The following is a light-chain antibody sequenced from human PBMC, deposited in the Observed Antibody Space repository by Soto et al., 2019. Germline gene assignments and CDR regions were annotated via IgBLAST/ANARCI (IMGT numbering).Light chain of an antibody. CDR2: KAS. CDR3: QHYNSYSEA. CDR1: QTISSW. V-gene: IGKV1-5*03. J-gene: IGKJ1*01. Sequence: DIQMTQSPSTLSGSVGDRVTITCRASQTISSWLAWYQQKPGKAPKLLIYKASTLKNGVPSRFSGSGSGTGFTLTISSLQPDDFATYYCQHYNSYSEAFGQGTKVDIK.